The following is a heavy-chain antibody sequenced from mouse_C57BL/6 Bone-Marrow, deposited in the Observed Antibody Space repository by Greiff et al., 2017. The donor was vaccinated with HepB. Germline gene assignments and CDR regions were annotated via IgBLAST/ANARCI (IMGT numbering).Heavy chain of an antibody. CDR1: GYSFTDYN. J-gene: IGHJ4*01. Sequence: VHVKQSGPELVKPGASVKISCKASGYSFTDYNMNWVKQSNGKSLEWIGVINPNYGTTSYNQKFKGKATLTVDQSSSTAYMQLNSLTSEDSAVYYCAFLWLRDYAMDYWGQGTSVTVSS. CDR2: INPNYGTT. V-gene: IGHV1-39*01. D-gene: IGHD2-2*01. CDR3: AFLWLRDYAMDY.